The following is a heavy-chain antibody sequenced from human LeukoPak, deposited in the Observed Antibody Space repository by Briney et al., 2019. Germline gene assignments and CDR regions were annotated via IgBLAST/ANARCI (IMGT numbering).Heavy chain of an antibody. CDR2: IYSGGST. Sequence: GGSLRLSCVASGFTVSSNYMSWVRQAPRKGLEWVSVIYSGGSTYYADSVKGRFTISRDNSKNTLYLQMNSLRAEDTAVYYCARVRYDYVWGSYRLGYFNYWGQGTLVTVSS. D-gene: IGHD3-16*02. J-gene: IGHJ4*02. CDR3: ARVRYDYVWGSYRLGYFNY. V-gene: IGHV3-53*01. CDR1: GFTVSSNY.